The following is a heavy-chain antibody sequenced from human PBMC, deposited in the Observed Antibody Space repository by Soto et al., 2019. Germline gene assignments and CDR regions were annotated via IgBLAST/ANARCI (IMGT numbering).Heavy chain of an antibody. CDR1: GFTFSSYG. CDR3: AKDTGRCGGDCYHFDY. Sequence: GGSLRLSCAASGFTFSSYGMHWVRQAPGKGLEWVAVIPYDGSNKYYADSVKGRFTISRDNSKNTLYLQMNSLRAEDTAVYYCAKDTGRCGGDCYHFDYWGQGTLVTVSS. CDR2: IPYDGSNK. V-gene: IGHV3-30*18. D-gene: IGHD2-21*02. J-gene: IGHJ4*02.